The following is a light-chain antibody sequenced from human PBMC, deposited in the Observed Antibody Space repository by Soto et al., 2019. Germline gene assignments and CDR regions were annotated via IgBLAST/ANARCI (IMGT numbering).Light chain of an antibody. CDR1: QDISTY. J-gene: IGKJ5*01. V-gene: IGKV1-5*01. CDR3: QHYTLCSAP. Sequence: RLTQSPSSLSASVGDTVTISCRASQDISTYLAWYQQKPGKAPTLLIFGASSLHNGVPPRFAGSGSGSEFTLTISRLQPDDFATYFCQHYTLCSAPFGQGTRV. CDR2: GAS.